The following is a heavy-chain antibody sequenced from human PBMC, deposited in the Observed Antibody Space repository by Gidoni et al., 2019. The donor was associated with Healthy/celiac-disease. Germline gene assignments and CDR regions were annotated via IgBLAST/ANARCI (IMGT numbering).Heavy chain of an antibody. CDR3: ATVPPWEGGQWFDP. CDR2: FDPEDEKT. V-gene: IGHV1-24*01. CDR1: GYTLNELA. Sequence: QVQLVQSGAEVKKHGASVKVPCTGSGYTLNELAMHWVRQAPGKGLEWMGGFDPEDEKTIYAQKFQGRVTMTEDTSTDKAYMELSSLRSEDTAVYYCATVPPWEGGQWFDPWGQGTLVTVSS. D-gene: IGHD1-26*01. J-gene: IGHJ5*02.